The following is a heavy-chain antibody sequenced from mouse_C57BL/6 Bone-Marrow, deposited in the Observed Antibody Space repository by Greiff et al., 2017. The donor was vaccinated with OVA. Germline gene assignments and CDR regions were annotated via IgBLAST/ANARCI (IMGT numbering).Heavy chain of an antibody. J-gene: IGHJ3*01. V-gene: IGHV1-81*01. D-gene: IGHD2-3*01. CDR1: GYTFTSYG. CDR2: IYPRSGNT. CDR3: ALYGGYYVGFAY. Sequence: QVQLQQSGAELARPGASVKLSCKASGYTFTSYGISWVKQRTGQGLEWIGEIYPRSGNTYYNEKFKGKATLTADKSSSTAYMELRSLTSEDSAVYFCALYGGYYVGFAYWGQGTLVTVSA.